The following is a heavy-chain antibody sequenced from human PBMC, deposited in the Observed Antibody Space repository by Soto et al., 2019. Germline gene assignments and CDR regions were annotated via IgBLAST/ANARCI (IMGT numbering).Heavy chain of an antibody. D-gene: IGHD3-22*01. CDR3: AREADYYDSSGSRPAFDY. J-gene: IGHJ4*02. Sequence: GASVKVSCKASGGTFSSYAISWVRQAPGQGLEWMGGIIPIFGTANYAQKFQGRVTITADESTSTAYMELSSLRSEDTAVYYCAREADYYDSSGSRPAFDYWGQGNLVTVSS. CDR1: GGTFSSYA. CDR2: IIPIFGTA. V-gene: IGHV1-69*13.